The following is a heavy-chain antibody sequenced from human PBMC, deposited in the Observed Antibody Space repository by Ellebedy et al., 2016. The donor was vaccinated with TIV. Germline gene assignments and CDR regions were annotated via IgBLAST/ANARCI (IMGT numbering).Heavy chain of an antibody. CDR1: GFSLSTSGMR. J-gene: IGHJ6*02. V-gene: IGHV2-70*04. Sequence: SGPTLVKPTQTLTLTCTFSGFSLSTSGMRVSWIRQPPGKALEWLARIDWDDDKFYSTSLKTRLTISKDTSKNQVVLTMTNMDPVDTATYYCARDTAMVISDYGMDVWGQGTTVTVSS. CDR2: IDWDDDK. D-gene: IGHD5-18*01. CDR3: ARDTAMVISDYGMDV.